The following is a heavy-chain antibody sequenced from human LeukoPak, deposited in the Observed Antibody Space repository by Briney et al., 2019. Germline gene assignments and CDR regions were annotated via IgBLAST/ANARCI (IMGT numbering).Heavy chain of an antibody. CDR2: IYYSGST. Sequence: SEALSLTCNVSGGSISSSSYYWGWIRQPPGKGLEWIGSIYYSGSTYYNPSLKSRVTISVDTSKNQFSLKLSSVTAADTAVYYCARHPPPPDSVGIRYFDWLWFHGGFDIWGQGTMVTVSS. CDR3: ARHPPPPDSVGIRYFDWLWFHGGFDI. J-gene: IGHJ3*02. CDR1: GGSISSSSYY. D-gene: IGHD3-9*01. V-gene: IGHV4-39*01.